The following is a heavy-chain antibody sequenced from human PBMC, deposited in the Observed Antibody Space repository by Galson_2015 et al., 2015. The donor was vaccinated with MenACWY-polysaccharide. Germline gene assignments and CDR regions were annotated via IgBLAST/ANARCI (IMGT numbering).Heavy chain of an antibody. CDR1: GGSFSSYS. V-gene: IGHV1-69*13. J-gene: IGHJ6*02. D-gene: IGHD2-2*01. Sequence: SVKVSCKASGGSFSSYSINWVRQAPGQGLEWMGGITPIFGTSNYAQNFQGRVTISADESTRSAYMELSSLRSEDTAVYYCARDRLGYCSGPNCPTIDYYYHGLDVWGQGTLVTVSS. CDR3: ARDRLGYCSGPNCPTIDYYYHGLDV. CDR2: ITPIFGTS.